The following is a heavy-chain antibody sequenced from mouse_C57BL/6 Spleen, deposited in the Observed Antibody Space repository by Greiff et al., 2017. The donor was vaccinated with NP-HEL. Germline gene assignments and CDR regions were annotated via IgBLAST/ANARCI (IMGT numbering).Heavy chain of an antibody. CDR3: ARPIYYGNYFYYAMDY. CDR1: GFTFSDYG. D-gene: IGHD2-1*01. Sequence: EVHLVESGGGLVKPGGSLKLSCAASGFTFSDYGMHWVRQAPEKGLEWVAYISSGSSTIYYADTVKGRFTISRDNAKNTLFLQMTSLRSEDTAMYYCARPIYYGNYFYYAMDYWGQGTSVTVSS. J-gene: IGHJ4*01. V-gene: IGHV5-17*01. CDR2: ISSGSSTI.